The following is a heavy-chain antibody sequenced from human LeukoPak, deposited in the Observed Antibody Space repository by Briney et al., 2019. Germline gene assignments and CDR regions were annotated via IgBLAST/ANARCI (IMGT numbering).Heavy chain of an antibody. D-gene: IGHD6-13*01. Sequence: ASVKVSCKASGYTFTGYYMHWVRQAPGQGLEWMGWINPNSGGTNYAQKFQGWVTMTRDTSISTAYMELSRLRSDDTAVYYCARGERSSSSWYYYWGQGTLVTVSS. J-gene: IGHJ4*02. CDR2: INPNSGGT. CDR1: GYTFTGYY. V-gene: IGHV1-2*04. CDR3: ARGERSSSSWYYY.